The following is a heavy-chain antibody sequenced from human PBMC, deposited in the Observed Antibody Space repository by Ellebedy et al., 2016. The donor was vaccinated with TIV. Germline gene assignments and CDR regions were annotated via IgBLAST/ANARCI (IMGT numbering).Heavy chain of an antibody. D-gene: IGHD2-21*01. CDR3: ARNSDVVLIPSAYASSFDI. J-gene: IGHJ3*02. V-gene: IGHV1-69*13. CDR1: GGTFGNHP. CDR2: IIPMFGVT. Sequence: SVKVSCKASGGTFGNHPLSWVRQAPGQGLEWVGRIIPMFGVTDTAQMLQGILTITADDSTSTAHMELSSLRPEDTAVYYCARNSDVVLIPSAYASSFDIWGQGTMVTVSS.